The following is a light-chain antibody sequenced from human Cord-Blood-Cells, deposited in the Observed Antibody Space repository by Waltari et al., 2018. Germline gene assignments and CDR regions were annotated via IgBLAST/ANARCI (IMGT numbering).Light chain of an antibody. CDR3: QKYNSAPRT. V-gene: IGKV1-27*01. CDR1: QGSSNY. CDR2: AAS. Sequence: DIQMTQSPSSLSASVGDRVTITCRASQGSSNYLAWYQQKPGKGPKILIYAASTLQSGVPSRFSCSGSGTDFTRTISSLQPEDVATYYCQKYNSAPRTFGQGTKVEIK. J-gene: IGKJ1*01.